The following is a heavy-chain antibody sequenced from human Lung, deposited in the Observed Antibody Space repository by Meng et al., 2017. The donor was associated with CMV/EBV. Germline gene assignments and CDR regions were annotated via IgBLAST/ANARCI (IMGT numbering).Heavy chain of an antibody. V-gene: IGHV4-34*01. CDR2: VNHRGSS. CDR3: AREAAGDYGSSGPVDY. CDR1: GGSFSHNY. Sequence: LXCAVSGGSFSHNYWSWIRQPPGKGLEWIGEVNHRGSSNYNPSLMGRVTISVDTSKRQCSLKMSSVTAADTAVYYCAREAAGDYGSSGPVDYWGQGXLVTVSS. D-gene: IGHD3-22*01. J-gene: IGHJ4*02.